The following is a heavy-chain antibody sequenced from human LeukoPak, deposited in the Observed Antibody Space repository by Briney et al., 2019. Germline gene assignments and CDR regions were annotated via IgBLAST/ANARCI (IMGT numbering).Heavy chain of an antibody. J-gene: IGHJ3*02. CDR3: ARDRCSSTSCYIPHPDAFDI. D-gene: IGHD2-2*02. V-gene: IGHV3-21*01. CDR1: GFTFSSYS. Sequence: GGSLRLSCAASGFTFSSYSMNWVRQAPGKGLEWVSSISSSSSYIYYADSVKGRFTISRDNAKNSLYLQMNSLRAEDTAVYYCARDRCSSTSCYIPHPDAFDIWGQGTMVTVSS. CDR2: ISSSSSYI.